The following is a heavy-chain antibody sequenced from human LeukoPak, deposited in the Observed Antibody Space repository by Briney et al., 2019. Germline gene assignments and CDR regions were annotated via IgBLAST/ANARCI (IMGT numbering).Heavy chain of an antibody. Sequence: SETLSLTCAVYGGSFSGYYWSWLRQPPGKGLEWIGEINHSGSTNYNPSLKSRVTMSVDTSKNQFSLKLSSVTAADTAVYYCARGRARGYSYGRFYFDYWGQGTLVTVSS. CDR3: ARGRARGYSYGRFYFDY. V-gene: IGHV4-34*01. D-gene: IGHD5-18*01. CDR1: GGSFSGYY. J-gene: IGHJ4*02. CDR2: INHSGST.